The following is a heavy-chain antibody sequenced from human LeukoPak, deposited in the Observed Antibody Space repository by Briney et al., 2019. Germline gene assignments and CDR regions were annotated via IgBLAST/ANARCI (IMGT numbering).Heavy chain of an antibody. D-gene: IGHD2-21*01. CDR2: IYQRATV. V-gene: IGHV4-38-2*02. CDR3: ARAFCVGECFVLHIFFDS. Sequence: SETLSLTCNVSGYSISSGYFWGWVRQAPGKGLEWIGGIYQRATVHYNPSLKSRVTISLDTSKNHFSLNLRSMQASDTAVYYCARAFCVGECFVLHIFFDSWGQGTLVTVSS. J-gene: IGHJ4*02. CDR1: GYSISSGYF.